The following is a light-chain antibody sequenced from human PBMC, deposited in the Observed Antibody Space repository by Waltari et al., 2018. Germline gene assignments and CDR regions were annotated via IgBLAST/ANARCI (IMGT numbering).Light chain of an antibody. J-gene: IGLJ2*01. CDR3: CSYAGSSTFGV. Sequence: QSALTQPASVSGSPGQSITISCTGTSSDVGSYNLVSWYEQHPGKAPKFMIYEVSKRPSGVSNRFSGSKSGNTASLTISGLQAEDEADYYCCSYAGSSTFGVFGGGTKLTVL. CDR1: SSDVGSYNL. V-gene: IGLV2-23*02. CDR2: EVS.